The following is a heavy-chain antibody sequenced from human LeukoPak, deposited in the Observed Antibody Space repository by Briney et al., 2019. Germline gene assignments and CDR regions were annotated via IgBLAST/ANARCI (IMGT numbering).Heavy chain of an antibody. V-gene: IGHV3-74*01. Sequence: GGSLRLSCAASGFTFSLYWMHWVRQGPGKGLMWVSRLNEDGSTADYADSVKGRFTISRDDAKNSLFLQMNSLRAEDTAVYYCALLAVASDFDYWGQGALVTVSS. J-gene: IGHJ4*02. CDR2: LNEDGSTA. CDR1: GFTFSLYW. CDR3: ALLAVASDFDY. D-gene: IGHD6-19*01.